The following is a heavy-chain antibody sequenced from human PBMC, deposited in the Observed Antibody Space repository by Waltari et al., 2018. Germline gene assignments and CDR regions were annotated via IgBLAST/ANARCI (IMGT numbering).Heavy chain of an antibody. D-gene: IGHD6-13*01. CDR2: INQSGST. CDR3: ARGSRFIAAANSVKKFDP. V-gene: IGHV4-34*01. J-gene: IGHJ5*02. CDR1: GGSFSGYY. Sequence: QVQLQQWGAGLLKPSETLSLTCAVYGGSFSGYYWSWIRQPPGKGLEWMGEINQSGSTNDNPCLKRRVTISVDTSKNQFSLKLSSVTAADTAVYYCARGSRFIAAANSVKKFDPWGQGTLVTVSS.